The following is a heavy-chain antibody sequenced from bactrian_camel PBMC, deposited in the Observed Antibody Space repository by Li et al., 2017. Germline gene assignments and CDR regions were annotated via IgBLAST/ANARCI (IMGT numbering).Heavy chain of an antibody. V-gene: IGHV3S53*01. J-gene: IGHJ4*01. D-gene: IGHD5*01. CDR1: RYIFRRCG. CDR2: IKSDGTR. CDR3: AGSIWIGYCAPNY. Sequence: HVQLVESGGSSVQAEGSLKLSCSVSRYIFRRCGMGWYRRAPGKERELVSSIKSDGTRNYADSVKGRFSISQDIAKNTLYLQMNSLKTEDTAVYYCAGSIWIGYCAPNYWGQGTQVTVS.